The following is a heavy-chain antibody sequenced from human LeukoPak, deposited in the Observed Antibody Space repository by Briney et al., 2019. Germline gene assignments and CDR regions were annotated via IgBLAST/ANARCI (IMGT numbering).Heavy chain of an antibody. V-gene: IGHV7-4-1*02. Sequence: ASVKVSCRASGYTFTIYGISWVRQAPGQGLEWMGWINTDSGNPTYAQGFTGRFVFSLDSSVSTAYLQISNLMPEDTAKYYCAREILRFDIWGQGTMVIVSS. CDR1: GYTFTIYG. J-gene: IGHJ3*02. CDR2: INTDSGNP. CDR3: AREILRFDI.